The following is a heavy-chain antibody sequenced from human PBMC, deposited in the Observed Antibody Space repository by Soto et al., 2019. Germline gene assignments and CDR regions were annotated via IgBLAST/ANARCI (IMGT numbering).Heavy chain of an antibody. CDR1: GFTFSSYN. V-gene: IGHV3-30*04. J-gene: IGHJ4*02. CDR3: VRTTAVACTPEFDY. Sequence: QVQLVESGGGVVQPGRSLRLSCAASGFTFSSYNMHWVRRAPGKGLEWVALLSYDDGSNKYYTDSVKGRFTISRDNSKSTLYLQMDSLRREDTAVYYCVRTTAVACTPEFDYWGQGTLVTVSS. CDR2: LSYDDGSNK. D-gene: IGHD6-19*01.